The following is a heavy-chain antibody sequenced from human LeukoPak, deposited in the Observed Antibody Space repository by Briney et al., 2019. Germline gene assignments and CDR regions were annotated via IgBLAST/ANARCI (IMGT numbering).Heavy chain of an antibody. V-gene: IGHV1-8*01. CDR3: ARGDMITFGDDAFDI. D-gene: IGHD3-16*01. CDR2: MNPNSGNT. CDR1: GYTFTSYD. J-gene: IGHJ3*02. Sequence: ASVKVSCKASGYTFTSYDINWVRQATGQGLEWMGWMNPNSGNTGYAQKLQGRVTMTTDTSTSTAYMELRSLRSDDTAVYYCARGDMITFGDDAFDIWGQGTMVTVSS.